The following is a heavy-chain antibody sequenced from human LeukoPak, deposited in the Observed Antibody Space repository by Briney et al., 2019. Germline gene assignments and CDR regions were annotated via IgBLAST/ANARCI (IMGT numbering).Heavy chain of an antibody. V-gene: IGHV4-38-2*02. Sequence: SETLSLTCTVSGYSITTGFYWGWIRQSPGKGLEGIGSISDGRITSYNPSLESRGSLSGDTSNNQFSLNLSSVTAADTAVYYCVRGDGYNYVIDYWGHGTLVTVSS. CDR3: VRGDGYNYVIDY. CDR2: ISDGRIT. D-gene: IGHD5-24*01. CDR1: GYSITTGFY. J-gene: IGHJ4*01.